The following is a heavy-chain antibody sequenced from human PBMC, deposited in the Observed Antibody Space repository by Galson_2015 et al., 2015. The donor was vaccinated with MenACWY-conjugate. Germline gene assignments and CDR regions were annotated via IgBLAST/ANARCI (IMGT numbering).Heavy chain of an antibody. J-gene: IGHJ4*02. V-gene: IGHV3-7*03. CDR3: ARDSGTYSWSGGYFDC. CDR1: GFTFSNYW. Sequence: SLRLSCAPSGFTFSNYWMSWVRQTPGKGLEWVANIKQDESEKYYVDSAKGRFTISRDNAKNSLYLQMNNLRAEDTAVYYCARDSGTYSWSGGYFDCWGQGTLVTVSS. CDR2: IKQDESEK. D-gene: IGHD4-11*01.